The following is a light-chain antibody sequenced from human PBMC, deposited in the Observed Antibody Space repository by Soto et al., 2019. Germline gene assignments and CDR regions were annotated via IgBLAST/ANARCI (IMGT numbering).Light chain of an antibody. Sequence: EIVMTQSPATLSVSPGERATLSCRASQSVSSNLAWYQQKPGQAPRLLIYGASTRATGIPARFSGSGSGTEFTLTFSSRQSEDFAVYYCQQYNYWPPWTFGQGTKVEIK. CDR2: GAS. J-gene: IGKJ1*01. CDR3: QQYNYWPPWT. CDR1: QSVSSN. V-gene: IGKV3-15*01.